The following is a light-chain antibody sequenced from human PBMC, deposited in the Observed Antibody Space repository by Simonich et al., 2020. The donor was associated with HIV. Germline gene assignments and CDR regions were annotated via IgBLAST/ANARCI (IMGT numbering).Light chain of an antibody. CDR3: CSYAGSSTLV. Sequence: QSALTQPASVSGSPGQSITISCTGISSDVGSYNLVSWYQQHPGKAPNLMIYEGSKRPSGVANRFSCSKSGNTASLTISGLQAEDEADYYCCSYAGSSTLVFGGGTKLTVL. CDR2: EGS. J-gene: IGLJ3*02. CDR1: SSDVGSYNL. V-gene: IGLV2-23*01.